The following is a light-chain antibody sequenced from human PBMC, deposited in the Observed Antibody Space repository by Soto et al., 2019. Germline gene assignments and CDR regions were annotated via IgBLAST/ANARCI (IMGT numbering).Light chain of an antibody. CDR3: QQFGSSPPWT. V-gene: IGKV3-20*01. CDR2: GAS. Sequence: EIVLTQSPGTLSLSPGERATLSCRASQSVTSSYLAWYQHKRGQAPRLLIYGASNRATGIPDRFSCSGSGTDFTLTISRLEPEDFAVYYCQQFGSSPPWTFGQGTKVEIK. J-gene: IGKJ1*01. CDR1: QSVTSSY.